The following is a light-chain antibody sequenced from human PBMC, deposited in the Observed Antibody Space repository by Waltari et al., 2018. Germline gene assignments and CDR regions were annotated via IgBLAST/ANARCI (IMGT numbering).Light chain of an antibody. CDR3: QQRNSWPLT. V-gene: IGKV3-11*01. CDR2: DAS. CDR1: QSVRNY. Sequence: EIVLTQSPATLSLSPGERATLSCRASQSVRNYLAWYQQKPGQAPRLLIYDASDRATGIPARFSGSGSGIDFTLTIGSLEPEDFAVYYCQQRNSWPLTFGGGTKVEIK. J-gene: IGKJ4*01.